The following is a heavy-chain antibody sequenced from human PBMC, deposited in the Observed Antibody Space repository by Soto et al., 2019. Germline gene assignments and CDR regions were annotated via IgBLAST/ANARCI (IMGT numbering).Heavy chain of an antibody. CDR1: GYSFTNYY. CDR2: INPNSDDTNGRGT. D-gene: IGHD3-10*01. J-gene: IGHJ6*02. V-gene: IGHV1-2*02. Sequence: QVQLVQSGAEVKKPGASVKVSCKASGYSFTNYYMHWVRQAPGQGLEWMGWINPNSDDTNGRGTNYGQKFQGKVIMTRDLPTSTAYVELSSLTSDDTAVYYCAREVTMVRGARVYGLDVWGQGTTVTVSS. CDR3: AREVTMVRGARVYGLDV.